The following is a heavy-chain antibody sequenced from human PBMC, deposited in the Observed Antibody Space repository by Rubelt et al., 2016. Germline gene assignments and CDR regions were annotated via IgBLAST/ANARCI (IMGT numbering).Heavy chain of an antibody. CDR2: VFYSGDT. CDR3: VGRATSRSYGVEI. Sequence: QLQLQESGPGLVKPSETLSLTCSVSGDSISSRSYYWGWIRQPPGKGLEWIGSVFYSGDTYYNPSLKSRVTIAVDTSKNHFHRGMTCVTASDTAVYYGVGRATSRSYGVEIWGQGTLVTVSS. D-gene: IGHD6-6*01. J-gene: IGHJ4*03. CDR1: GDSISSRSYY. V-gene: IGHV4-39*02.